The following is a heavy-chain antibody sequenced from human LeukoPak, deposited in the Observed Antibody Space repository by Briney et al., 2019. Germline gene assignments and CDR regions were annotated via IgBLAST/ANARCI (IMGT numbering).Heavy chain of an antibody. Sequence: PGGSLTLSCAASGFSFSSYSMNSVRQAPGKGLEWVSAISNGGATRNYADSVKGRFTISRDNSQNTLYLQMNSLRADDTAVYYCAKRVSGSSWEHQTIDYWGQGTLVTVSS. CDR2: ISNGGATR. J-gene: IGHJ4*02. D-gene: IGHD6-13*01. CDR3: AKRVSGSSWEHQTIDY. V-gene: IGHV3-23*01. CDR1: GFSFSSYS.